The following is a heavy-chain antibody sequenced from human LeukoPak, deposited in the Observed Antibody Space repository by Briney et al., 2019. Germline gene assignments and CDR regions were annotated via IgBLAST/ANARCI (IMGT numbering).Heavy chain of an antibody. V-gene: IGHV4-34*01. Sequence: SETLSLTCAVYGGSFSGYYWSWIRQPPGKGLEWIGEINHSGSANYNPSLKSRVTISVDTSKNQFSLKLSSVTAADTAVYYCARGVRGYDPRAVWGQGTLVTVSS. CDR2: INHSGSA. D-gene: IGHD5-12*01. CDR1: GGSFSGYY. CDR3: ARGVRGYDPRAV. J-gene: IGHJ4*02.